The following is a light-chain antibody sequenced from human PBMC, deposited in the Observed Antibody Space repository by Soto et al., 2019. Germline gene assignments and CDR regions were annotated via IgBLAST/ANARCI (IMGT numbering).Light chain of an antibody. CDR2: AAS. V-gene: IGKV1-39*01. J-gene: IGKJ1*01. CDR3: QQSYSTTWT. CDR1: HSIANS. Sequence: DVQLTKSSSSLSASVGDRVIITCQASHSIANSLNWFQQKPGKATKLLIYAASSLQSGVTSRFSGSGSETDFTLTITSLQPEDFATYSCQQSYSTTWTFGQGTKWIS.